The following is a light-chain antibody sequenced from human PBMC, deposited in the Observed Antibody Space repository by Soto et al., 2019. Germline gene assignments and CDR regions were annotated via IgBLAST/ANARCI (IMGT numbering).Light chain of an antibody. J-gene: IGKJ5*01. Sequence: EIVMTQSPATLSLSPGERATLSCRTSQSVSSSYLAWYQQKPGQAPRLLIYGASRRATGIPDRFSGSASGTDFTLTISRLEPEDFAVYFCQQYSDLPMTFGQGTRLEIK. V-gene: IGKV3-20*01. CDR1: QSVSSSY. CDR2: GAS. CDR3: QQYSDLPMT.